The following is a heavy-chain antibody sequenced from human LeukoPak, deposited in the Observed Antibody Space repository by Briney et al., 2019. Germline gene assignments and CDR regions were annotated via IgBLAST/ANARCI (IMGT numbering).Heavy chain of an antibody. J-gene: IGHJ4*02. CDR3: ARNGFRYSSRYFDY. Sequence: GASVKVSCKASGYTFTGYYMHWVRQAPGQGLEWMGWINPNSGGTNYAQKFQGRVTMTRDTSISTAYMELSRLRSDDTAVYYCARNGFRYSSRYFDYWGQGTLVTVSS. CDR1: GYTFTGYY. CDR2: INPNSGGT. V-gene: IGHV1-2*02. D-gene: IGHD6-13*01.